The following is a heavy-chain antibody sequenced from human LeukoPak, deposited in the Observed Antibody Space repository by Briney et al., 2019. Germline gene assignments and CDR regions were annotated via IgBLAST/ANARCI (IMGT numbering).Heavy chain of an antibody. Sequence: SETLSLTCTVSGGSISSSSYYWGWIRQPPGRGLEWIGSIYYSGSTYYNPSLKSRVTISVDTSKNQFSLKLSSVTAADTAVYYCARLPRFVAAAGIGDYENDYWGQGTLVTVSS. CDR1: GGSISSSSYY. J-gene: IGHJ4*02. V-gene: IGHV4-39*01. CDR2: IYYSGST. CDR3: ARLPRFVAAAGIGDYENDY. D-gene: IGHD6-13*01.